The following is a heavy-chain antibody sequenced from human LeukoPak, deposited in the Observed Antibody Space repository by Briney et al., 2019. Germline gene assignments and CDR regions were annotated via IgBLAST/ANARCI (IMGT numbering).Heavy chain of an antibody. CDR2: TNDDGYST. D-gene: IGHD3-22*01. V-gene: IGHV3-23*01. Sequence: GGSLRLSCAASGFTFGSYGMSWVRQAPGKGLEWVSATNDDGYSTYYAASVKGRFTISRDNSKNTLYLQMNSLRAEDTAVYYCAKVPPGVAMIVVGGEFDYWGQGTLVTVSS. CDR1: GFTFGSYG. CDR3: AKVPPGVAMIVVGGEFDY. J-gene: IGHJ4*02.